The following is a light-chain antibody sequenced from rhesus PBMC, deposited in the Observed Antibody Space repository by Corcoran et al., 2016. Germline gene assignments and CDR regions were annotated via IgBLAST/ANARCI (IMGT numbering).Light chain of an antibody. Sequence: DIVMTQSPDSLAVSLGERVTINCKSSQSLLYSSNNKNYLAWYQQKPGQAPKLLIYWASTRESGVPNRFSGSGSGTDFPLTISALQAEDVAVYYCQQYYSSPYSFGQGTKVEIK. CDR3: QQYYSSPYS. CDR1: QSLLYSSNNKNY. CDR2: WAS. J-gene: IGKJ2*01. V-gene: IGKV4-1*01.